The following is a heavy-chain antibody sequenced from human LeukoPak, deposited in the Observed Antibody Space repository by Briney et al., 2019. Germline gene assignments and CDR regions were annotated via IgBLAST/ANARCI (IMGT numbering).Heavy chain of an antibody. CDR1: GDSFRNNKW. D-gene: IGHD2-2*02. CDR2: IYHSGNT. V-gene: IGHV4-4*02. Sequence: SETLSLICVVSGDSFRNNKWWSWVRQPPGKGLEWIGEIYHSGNTNYNPSLKSRVTISVDKSKNQFSMKLNSVTAADTAVYYCARTRNSCYSFCGFDILGPGTMVTVSS. CDR3: ARTRNSCYSFCGFDI. J-gene: IGHJ3*02.